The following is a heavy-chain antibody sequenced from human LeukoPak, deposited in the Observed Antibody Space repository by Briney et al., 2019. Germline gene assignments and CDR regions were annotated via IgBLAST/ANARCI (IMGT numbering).Heavy chain of an antibody. D-gene: IGHD5-18*01. CDR3: AGRVTGYSSGYVH. J-gene: IGHJ4*02. CDR1: GFTFSSYA. Sequence: GGSLRLSCAASGFTFSSYAMSWVRQAPEKGLDWVSVISGSAHKIRYADSVKGRFTISRDNSENIVYLQMNNLRVEDTAVYYCAGRVTGYSSGYVHWGQGTLVTVSS. CDR2: ISGSAHKI. V-gene: IGHV3-23*01.